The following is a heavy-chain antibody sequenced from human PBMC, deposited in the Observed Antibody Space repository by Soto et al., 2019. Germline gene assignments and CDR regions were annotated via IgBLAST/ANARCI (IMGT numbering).Heavy chain of an antibody. CDR3: ARRRTPRITIFGVAPGIKGMDV. D-gene: IGHD3-3*01. J-gene: IGHJ6*02. CDR2: MNPNSGNT. V-gene: IGHV1-8*01. CDR1: GYTFPSYY. Sequence: ASVKVSCKASGYTFPSYYINWVRQATGQGLEWMGWMNPNSGNTGYAQKFQGRVTMTRNTSISTAYMELSSLRSEDTAVYYCARRRTPRITIFGVAPGIKGMDVWGQGTTVTVSS.